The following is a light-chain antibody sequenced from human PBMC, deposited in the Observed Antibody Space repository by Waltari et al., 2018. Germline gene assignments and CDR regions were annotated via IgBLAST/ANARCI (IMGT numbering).Light chain of an antibody. CDR1: QSISSY. J-gene: IGKJ1*01. Sequence: DIQMTQSPSSLSASVGDRVTITCRASQSISSYLNWYQQKPGKAPKLLISAASSLQSGVPSRVSGSGSGTDFTLTISGLRPEDFATYYCQQSYSSPPWTFGQGTKVEIK. V-gene: IGKV1-39*01. CDR3: QQSYSSPPWT. CDR2: AAS.